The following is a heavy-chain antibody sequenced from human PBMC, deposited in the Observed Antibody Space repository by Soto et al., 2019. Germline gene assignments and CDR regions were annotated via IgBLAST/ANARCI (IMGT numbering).Heavy chain of an antibody. CDR2: VWFDGGNK. Sequence: QVQLVASGGGVVQPGTSLRLSCEASGFTFSDHAMHWVRQALGKGLEWVAVVWFDGGNKFYTDSVKGRFTISRDNSKNTLFLQMNSLRVVDTAVYYCARAPAGDYTLYHYYTMDVWGQGTPVTVSS. J-gene: IGHJ6*02. CDR3: ARAPAGDYTLYHYYTMDV. V-gene: IGHV3-33*01. CDR1: GFTFSDHA. D-gene: IGHD4-17*01.